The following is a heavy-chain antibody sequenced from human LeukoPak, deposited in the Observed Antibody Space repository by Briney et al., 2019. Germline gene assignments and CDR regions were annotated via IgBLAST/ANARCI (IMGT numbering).Heavy chain of an antibody. CDR1: GFTFSSYE. CDR3: ARSAAAGRIVATFGY. CDR2: ISSSGSTI. Sequence: GGSLRLSCAASGFTFSSYEMNWVRQAPGKGLEWVSYISSSGSTIYYADSVKGRFTISRDNAKNSLYLQMNSLRTEDTAVYYCARSAAAGRIVATFGYWGQGTLVIVSS. D-gene: IGHD5-12*01. V-gene: IGHV3-48*03. J-gene: IGHJ4*02.